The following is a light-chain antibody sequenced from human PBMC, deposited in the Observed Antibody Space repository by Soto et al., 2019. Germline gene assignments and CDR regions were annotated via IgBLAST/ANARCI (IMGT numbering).Light chain of an antibody. CDR3: SSYTSATTYV. J-gene: IGLJ1*01. Sequence: QSALTQPASVSGSPGQSITISCTGTSSDVGAYNYGSWYQQYPGEAPKVIIYDVSHRPAGVSNRFSGSKSGNTASLTISGLQTQDEADYYCSSYTSATTYVFGTG. CDR1: SSDVGAYNY. CDR2: DVS. V-gene: IGLV2-14*01.